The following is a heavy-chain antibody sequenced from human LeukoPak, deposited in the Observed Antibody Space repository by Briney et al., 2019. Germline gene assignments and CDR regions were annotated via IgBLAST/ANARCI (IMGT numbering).Heavy chain of an antibody. CDR1: GYTFTGYY. V-gene: IGHV1-2*02. CDR2: INPNSGGT. D-gene: IGHD6-19*01. CDR3: AREYSSGWSPPLY. Sequence: ASARVSCKASGYTFTGYYMHWVRQAPGQGLEWMGWINPNSGGTNYAQKFQGRVTMTRDTSISTAYMELSRLRSDDTAVYYCAREYSSGWSPPLYWGQGTLVTISS. J-gene: IGHJ4*02.